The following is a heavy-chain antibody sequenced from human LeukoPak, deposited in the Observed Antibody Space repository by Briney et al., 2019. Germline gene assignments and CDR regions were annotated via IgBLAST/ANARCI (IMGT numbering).Heavy chain of an antibody. V-gene: IGHV3-23*01. J-gene: IGHJ4*02. CDR3: AKANWISNADAVW. Sequence: GGSLRLSCAASGFSFTNYAMSWVRQAPARGPEWVSSIRGGGVTFYADSVKGRFTLSRDDSRNTVYLQLNNLRVEDTAIYYCAKANWISNADAVWWGQGTQVTVSS. D-gene: IGHD1-1*01. CDR2: IRGGGVT. CDR1: GFSFTNYA.